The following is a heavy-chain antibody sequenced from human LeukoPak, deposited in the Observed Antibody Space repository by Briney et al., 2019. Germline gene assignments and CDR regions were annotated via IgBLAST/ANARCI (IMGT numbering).Heavy chain of an antibody. V-gene: IGHV1-18*01. CDR2: ISAYNGNT. D-gene: IGHD2-15*01. CDR3: ARDGRRYCSGGSCYYMDV. Sequence: ASVKVSGKASGYTFTSYGISWVRQAPGQGLEWMGWISAYNGNTNYAQKLQGRVTMTTDTSTSTAYMELRSLRSDDTAVYYCARDGRRYCSGGSCYYMDVWGKGTTVTVSS. CDR1: GYTFTSYG. J-gene: IGHJ6*03.